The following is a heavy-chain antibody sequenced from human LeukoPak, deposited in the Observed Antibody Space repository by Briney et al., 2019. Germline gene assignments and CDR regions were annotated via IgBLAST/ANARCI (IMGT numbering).Heavy chain of an antibody. CDR3: ARTSGEWDYYMDV. D-gene: IGHD3-16*01. J-gene: IGHJ6*03. Sequence: GGSLRLSCAASGFTVSSNYMSWVRQAPGKGLEWVSVIYSGGSTYYADSVKGRFTISRDNSKNTLYLQMNSLRAEDTAVYYCARTSGEWDYYMDVWGKGTTVTVSS. V-gene: IGHV3-53*01. CDR1: GFTVSSNY. CDR2: IYSGGST.